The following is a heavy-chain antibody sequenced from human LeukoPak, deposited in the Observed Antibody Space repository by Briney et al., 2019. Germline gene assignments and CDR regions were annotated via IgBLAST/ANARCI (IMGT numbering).Heavy chain of an antibody. CDR1: GFTFSSYA. CDR2: ISYDGSNK. D-gene: IGHD3-22*01. Sequence: GGSLRLSCAASGFTFSSYAMHWVRQAPGKGLEWVAVISYDGSNKYYADSVKGRFTISKDNSKSTLYLQMNSLRAEDTAVYYCARDDYYDSSGLGYWGQGTLVTVSS. J-gene: IGHJ4*02. CDR3: ARDDYYDSSGLGY. V-gene: IGHV3-30*04.